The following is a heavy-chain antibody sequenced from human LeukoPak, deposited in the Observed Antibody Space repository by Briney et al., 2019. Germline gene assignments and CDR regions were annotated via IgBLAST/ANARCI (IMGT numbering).Heavy chain of an antibody. J-gene: IGHJ4*02. CDR2: IIPIFGIA. Sequence: SVKVSCKASGGTFSSYATSWVRQAPGQGLEWMGRIIPIFGIANYAQKFQGRVTITADKSTSTAYMELSSLRSEDTAVYYCARDYSSLPFDYWGQGTLVTVSS. D-gene: IGHD4-11*01. V-gene: IGHV1-69*04. CDR3: ARDYSSLPFDY. CDR1: GGTFSSYA.